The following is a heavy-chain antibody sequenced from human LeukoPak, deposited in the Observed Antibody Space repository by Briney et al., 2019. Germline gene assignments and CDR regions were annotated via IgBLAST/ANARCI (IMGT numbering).Heavy chain of an antibody. CDR1: GFTFSSYS. CDR2: ITSSSNYI. V-gene: IGHV3-21*01. J-gene: IGHJ5*02. CDR3: ARAAFAGISHNWFDP. Sequence: KPGGSLRLSCAASGFTFSSYSMNWVRQAPGRGLEWVSYITSSSNYIYYADSVKGRFTISRDNAKNSVYLQLHSLRAEDTAVYYCARAAFAGISHNWFDPWGQGTLVTVSS.